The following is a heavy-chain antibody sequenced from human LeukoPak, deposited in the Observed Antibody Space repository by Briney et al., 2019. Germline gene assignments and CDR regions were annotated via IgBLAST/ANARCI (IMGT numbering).Heavy chain of an antibody. Sequence: PGGSLRLSCAASGFTFSNAWMSWVRQAPGKRLEWVGRIKSNTDGGTTDYAAPVKGRFTISRDDSKNTLYLQMNSLKTEDTAVYYCTTGVVVVPAAHYGMDVWGQETTVTVSS. CDR2: IKSNTDGGTT. D-gene: IGHD2-2*01. CDR3: TTGVVVVPAAHYGMDV. CDR1: GFTFSNAW. V-gene: IGHV3-15*01. J-gene: IGHJ6*02.